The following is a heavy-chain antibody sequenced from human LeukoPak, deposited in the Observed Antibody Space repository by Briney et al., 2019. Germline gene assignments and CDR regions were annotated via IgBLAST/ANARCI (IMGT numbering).Heavy chain of an antibody. CDR1: GFSFSSYA. CDR2: ISGTAAHT. Sequence: GGSLRLSCTISGFSFSSYAMTWVRQAPGKGLEWVSYISGTAAHTYYADSVKGRFTISRDNSKNTLYLQMNSLRAEDTAIYYCAKGNTIFGVVTKPVDYWGQGTLVTVSS. V-gene: IGHV3-23*01. J-gene: IGHJ4*02. CDR3: AKGNTIFGVVTKPVDY. D-gene: IGHD3-3*01.